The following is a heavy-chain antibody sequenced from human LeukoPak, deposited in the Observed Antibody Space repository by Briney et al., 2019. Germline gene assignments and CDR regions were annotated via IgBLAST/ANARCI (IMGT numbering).Heavy chain of an antibody. CDR3: ARDRGTDHDAFDI. CDR2: ISAYNGNT. J-gene: IGHJ3*02. CDR1: GYTFTSYG. D-gene: IGHD5-24*01. Sequence: ASVKVSCKASGYTFTSYGISWVRQAPGQGLEWMGWISAYNGNTNYAQKFQGRVTMTRDTSTSTVYMELSSLRSEDTAVYYCARDRGTDHDAFDIWGQGTMVTVSS. V-gene: IGHV1-18*01.